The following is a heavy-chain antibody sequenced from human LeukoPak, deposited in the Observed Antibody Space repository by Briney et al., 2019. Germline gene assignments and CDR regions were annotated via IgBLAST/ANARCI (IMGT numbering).Heavy chain of an antibody. CDR2: IYHSGST. D-gene: IGHD2-2*01. CDR3: ASTPVVPAAMPDYYYGMDV. Sequence: SETLSLTCAVSGYSISSGYYWGWIRQPPGKGLEWIGSIYHSGSTYYNPSLKSRVTISVDTSKNQFSLKLSSVTAADTAVYYCASTPVVPAAMPDYYYGMDVWGKGTTVTVSS. J-gene: IGHJ6*04. V-gene: IGHV4-38-2*01. CDR1: GYSISSGYY.